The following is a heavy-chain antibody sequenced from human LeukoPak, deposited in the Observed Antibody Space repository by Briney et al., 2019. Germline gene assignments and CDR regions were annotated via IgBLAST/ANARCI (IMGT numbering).Heavy chain of an antibody. D-gene: IGHD1-26*01. CDR3: ARLYSGSYYERDY. J-gene: IGHJ4*02. Sequence: SETLSLTCTVSGDSISSDIYSWGWIRQPPGKGLEWIGTIYYGGSTYYNPSLKSRVTTSVDTSKNQSSLRLSSVTAADTAVYYCARLYSGSYYERDYWGQGTLVTVSS. CDR1: GDSISSDIYS. V-gene: IGHV4-39*01. CDR2: IYYGGST.